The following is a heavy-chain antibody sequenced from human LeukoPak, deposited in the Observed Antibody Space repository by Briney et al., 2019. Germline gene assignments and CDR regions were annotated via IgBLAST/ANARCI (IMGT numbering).Heavy chain of an antibody. D-gene: IGHD1-26*01. J-gene: IGHJ6*02. CDR1: GYTFSDYY. Sequence: ASVKVSGKASGYTFSDYYINWVRRAPGQGLEWMGWIHPNGGAATYTQKFQGRVTMTRDTSINTAYMELSRLRSDDTAVYYCARDRGGGRPGWYNGMDVWGQGTTVIVSS. V-gene: IGHV1-2*02. CDR2: IHPNGGAA. CDR3: ARDRGGGRPGWYNGMDV.